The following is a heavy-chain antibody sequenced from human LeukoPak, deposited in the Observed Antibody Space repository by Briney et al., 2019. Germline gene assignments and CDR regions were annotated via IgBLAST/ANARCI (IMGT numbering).Heavy chain of an antibody. D-gene: IGHD2-2*01. J-gene: IGHJ5*02. CDR2: IRSKANSYAT. Sequence: GGSLRLSCAASGFTFSGSAMHWVRQASGKGLEWVGRIRSKANSYATAYAASVKGRFTTSRDDSKNTAYLQMNSLKTEDTAVYYCTRPSALLSAGFDPWGQGTLVTVSS. V-gene: IGHV3-73*01. CDR3: TRPSALLSAGFDP. CDR1: GFTFSGSA.